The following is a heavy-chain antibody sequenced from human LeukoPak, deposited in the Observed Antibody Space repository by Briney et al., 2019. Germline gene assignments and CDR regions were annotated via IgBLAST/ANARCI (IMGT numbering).Heavy chain of an antibody. V-gene: IGHV1-69*13. D-gene: IGHD5-18*01. Sequence: VKVSCKASGGTFSSYAISWVRQAPGQGLEWMGRIIPIFGTANYAQKFQGRVTITTDESTSTAYMELSSLRSEDTAVYYCSLTRRYSYGPNIDYWGQGTLVTVSS. CDR2: IIPIFGTA. J-gene: IGHJ4*02. CDR1: GGTFSSYA. CDR3: SLTRRYSYGPNIDY.